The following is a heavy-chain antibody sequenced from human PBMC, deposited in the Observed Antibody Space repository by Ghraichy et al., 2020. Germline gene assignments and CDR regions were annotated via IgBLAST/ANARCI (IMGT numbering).Heavy chain of an antibody. D-gene: IGHD6-19*01. J-gene: IGHJ2*01. CDR1: GGSISSSSYY. V-gene: IGHV4-39*01. CDR2: IYYSGST. CDR3: ARHLGAAVAGRYWYFDL. Sequence: SQTLSLTCTVSGGSISSSSYYWGWIRQPPGKGLEWIGSIYYSGSTYYNPSLKSRVTISVDTSKNQFSLKLSSVTAADTAVYYCARHLGAAVAGRYWYFDLWGRGTLVTVSS.